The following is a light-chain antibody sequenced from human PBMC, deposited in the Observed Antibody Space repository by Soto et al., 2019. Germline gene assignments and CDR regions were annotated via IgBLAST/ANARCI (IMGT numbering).Light chain of an antibody. Sequence: QAVVTQEPSLTVSPGGTVTLTCGSSTGAVASGHYPYWFQQKPGQAPRTLIYDTSNKHSWTPVRFSGSLLGGKAALTLSGAQPEDEAEYYCLRSYSGARTGNCVFGGGTKLTVL. J-gene: IGLJ3*02. CDR2: DTS. V-gene: IGLV7-46*01. CDR3: LRSYSGARTGNCV. CDR1: TGAVASGHY.